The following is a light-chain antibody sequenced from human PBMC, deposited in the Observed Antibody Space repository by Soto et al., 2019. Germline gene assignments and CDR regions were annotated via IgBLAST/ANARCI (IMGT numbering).Light chain of an antibody. V-gene: IGKV1-5*03. CDR1: QTISSW. CDR2: KAS. J-gene: IGKJ4*01. Sequence: DIQMTQSPSTLSGSVGDRVTITCRASQTISSWLAWYQQKPGKAPKLLIYKASTLKSGVPSRFSGSGSGTEFTLSIGSLQADDFAVYYCQHYVNWPLTFGGGTKVESK. CDR3: QHYVNWPLT.